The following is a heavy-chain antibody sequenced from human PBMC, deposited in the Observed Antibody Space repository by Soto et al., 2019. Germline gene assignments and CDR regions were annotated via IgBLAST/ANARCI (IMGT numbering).Heavy chain of an antibody. Sequence: QVQLVESGGGVVQPGRSLRLSCAASGFTFSSYGMHWVRQAPGKGLEWVAVIWYDGSNKYYADSVKGRFTISRDNSKNTLDLQMNSLRAEDTAVYYCARGAPVLRFLEWLSEMGHGMDVWGQGTTVTVSS. CDR1: GFTFSSYG. J-gene: IGHJ6*02. D-gene: IGHD3-3*01. CDR3: ARGAPVLRFLEWLSEMGHGMDV. CDR2: IWYDGSNK. V-gene: IGHV3-33*01.